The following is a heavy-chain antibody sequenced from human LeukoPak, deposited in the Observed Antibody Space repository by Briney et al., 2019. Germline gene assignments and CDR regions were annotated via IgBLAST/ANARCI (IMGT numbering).Heavy chain of an antibody. D-gene: IGHD4-23*01. CDR3: ARYERPTVGAFDI. CDR2: IYSGGST. V-gene: IGHV3-66*01. Sequence: GGSLRLSCAASGFTVSSNYMSWVRQAPGKGLEWVSVIYSGGSTYYADSVKGRFTISRDNSKNTLYLQMNSLRAEDTAVYYCARYERPTVGAFDIWGQGTMVTVSS. J-gene: IGHJ3*02. CDR1: GFTVSSNY.